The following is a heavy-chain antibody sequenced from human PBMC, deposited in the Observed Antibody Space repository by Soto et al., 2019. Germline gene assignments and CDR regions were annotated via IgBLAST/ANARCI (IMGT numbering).Heavy chain of an antibody. Sequence: SVKVSCKASGYTFTCYYMHWVRQAPGQGLEWMGWINPNSGGTHYAQKFQGWVTMTRDTSISTAYMELSRLRSDDTAVYYCARGDIVVVPVPGWFDHWGQGTLVTVSS. J-gene: IGHJ5*02. V-gene: IGHV1-2*04. CDR3: ARGDIVVVPVPGWFDH. CDR1: GYTFTCYY. CDR2: INPNSGGT. D-gene: IGHD2-2*01.